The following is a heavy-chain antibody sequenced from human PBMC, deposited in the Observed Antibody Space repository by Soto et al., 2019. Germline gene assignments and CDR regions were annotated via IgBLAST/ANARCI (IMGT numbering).Heavy chain of an antibody. D-gene: IGHD2-8*02. J-gene: IGHJ3*02. CDR3: ATDLCEGGVCYKHAFDI. CDR2: FDPEDGET. V-gene: IGHV1-24*01. CDR1: GYTLTELS. Sequence: ASVKVSCKVSGYTLTELSMHWVRQAPGKGLEWMGGFDPEDGETIYAQKFQGRVTMTEDTSTDTAYMELSSLRSEDTAVYYCATDLCEGGVCYKHAFDIWGQGTMVTVSS.